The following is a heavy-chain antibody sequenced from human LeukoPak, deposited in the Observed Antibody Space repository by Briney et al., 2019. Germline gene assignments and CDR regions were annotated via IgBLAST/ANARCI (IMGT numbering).Heavy chain of an antibody. J-gene: IGHJ5*02. Sequence: ASVKVSCKASGYTFTSYYMHWVRQAPGQGLEWMGIINPSGGSTSYAQKFQGRVTMTRNTSISTAYMELSSLRSEDTAVYYCARGLAIYSSSSVPWFDPWGQGTLVTVSS. D-gene: IGHD6-6*01. CDR2: INPSGGST. CDR3: ARGLAIYSSSSVPWFDP. CDR1: GYTFTSYY. V-gene: IGHV1-46*01.